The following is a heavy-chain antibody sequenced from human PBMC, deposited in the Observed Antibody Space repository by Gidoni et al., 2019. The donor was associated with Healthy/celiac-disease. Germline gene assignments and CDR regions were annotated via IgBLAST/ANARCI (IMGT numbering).Heavy chain of an antibody. CDR2: IYYSGST. V-gene: IGHV4-39*01. J-gene: IGHJ3*02. Sequence: QLQLQESGPGLVKPSETLSLTCTVSGGSISSSRYYWGWIRQPPGKGLEWIGSIYYSGSTYYNPSLKSRVTISVDTSKNQFSLKLSSVTAADTAVYYCARQVLRGGWDAFDIWGQGTMVTVSS. CDR1: GGSISSSRYY. CDR3: ARQVLRGGWDAFDI.